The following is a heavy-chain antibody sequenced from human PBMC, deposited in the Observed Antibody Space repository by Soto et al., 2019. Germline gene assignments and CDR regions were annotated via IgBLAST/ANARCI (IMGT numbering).Heavy chain of an antibody. CDR3: ARGLAGSMIRRNNWFDP. Sequence: SETLSLTCTVSGGSISSGGYYWSWIRQHPGKGLEWIGYIYYSGSTYYNPSLKSRVTISVDTSKNQFSLKLSSVTAADTAVYYCARGLAGSMIRRNNWFDPWGQGTLVTVSS. CDR2: IYYSGST. J-gene: IGHJ5*02. CDR1: GGSISSGGYY. V-gene: IGHV4-31*02. D-gene: IGHD3-22*01.